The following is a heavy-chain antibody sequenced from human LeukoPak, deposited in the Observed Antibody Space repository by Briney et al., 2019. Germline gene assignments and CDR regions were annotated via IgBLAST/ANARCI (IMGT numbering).Heavy chain of an antibody. J-gene: IGHJ4*02. CDR2: IRYDGSDK. CDR1: RFTFRSYG. CDR3: AKDGAHFDFDI. Sequence: GGSLRLSCAAARFTFRSYGMHWVRQARGKGLEWVAFIRYDGSDKYFADSVKGLFTISRDNFKDTLYLQMNSLRTEDTAVYYCAKDGAHFDFDIWGQGTLVTVSS. V-gene: IGHV3-30*02. D-gene: IGHD1-26*01.